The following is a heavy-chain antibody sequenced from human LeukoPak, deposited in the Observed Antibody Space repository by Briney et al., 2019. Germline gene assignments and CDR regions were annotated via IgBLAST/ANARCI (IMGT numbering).Heavy chain of an antibody. V-gene: IGHV3-48*03. CDR2: ISGNGNNI. Sequence: PGGSLRLSCAASGFTFSSYEMNWVRQAPGKRLEWVSYISGNGNNILYADSVKGRFIISRDNAKNSLYLQMNSLRAEDTAVYYCARGTTVTRWDYWGQGTLVTVSS. J-gene: IGHJ4*02. CDR3: ARGTTVTRWDY. D-gene: IGHD4-17*01. CDR1: GFTFSSYE.